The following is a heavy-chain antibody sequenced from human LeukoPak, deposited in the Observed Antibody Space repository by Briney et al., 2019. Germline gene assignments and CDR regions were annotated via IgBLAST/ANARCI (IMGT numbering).Heavy chain of an antibody. V-gene: IGHV3-21*01. CDR1: GFTFSSYS. D-gene: IGHD6-13*01. J-gene: IGHJ2*01. CDR3: ARGGYTLYWYFDL. CDR2: ISSSSSYI. Sequence: PGGSLRLSCAASGFTFSSYSMNWVRQGPGKGLERVSSISSSSSYIYYADSVKGRFTISRDNAKNSLYLQMNSLRAEDTAVYYCARGGYTLYWYFDLWGRGTLVTVSS.